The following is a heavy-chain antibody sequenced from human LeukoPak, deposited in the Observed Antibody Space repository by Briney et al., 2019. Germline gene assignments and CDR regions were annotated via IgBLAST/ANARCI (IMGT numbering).Heavy chain of an antibody. CDR3: AGGRRGYDFWSGYWNWFDP. V-gene: IGHV3-30*04. Sequence: GGSLRLSCAASGFTFSSYAMHWVRQAPGKGLEWVAVISYDGSNKYYADSVKGRFTISRDNAKNSPYLQMNSLRAEDTAVYYCAGGRRGYDFWSGYWNWFDPWGQGTLVTVSS. D-gene: IGHD3-3*01. CDR1: GFTFSSYA. CDR2: ISYDGSNK. J-gene: IGHJ5*02.